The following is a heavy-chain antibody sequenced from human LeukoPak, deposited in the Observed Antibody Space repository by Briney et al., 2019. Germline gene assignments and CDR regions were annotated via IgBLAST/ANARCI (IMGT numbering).Heavy chain of an antibody. CDR1: GFTFRSFG. D-gene: IGHD3-22*01. CDR3: ARGSHPPVYYDSSGYSHDY. Sequence: PGGSLRLSCAASGFTFRSFGMHWVRQAPGKGLGWVAVIWYGGSQSDYADSVTGRFTIPRDNTKNTLYLQMNSLRAEDTAVYYCARGSHPPVYYDSSGYSHDYWGQGTLVTVSS. CDR2: IWYGGSQS. V-gene: IGHV3-33*01. J-gene: IGHJ4*02.